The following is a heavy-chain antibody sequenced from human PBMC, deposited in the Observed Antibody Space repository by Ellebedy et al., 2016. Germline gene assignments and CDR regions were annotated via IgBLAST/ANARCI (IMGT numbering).Heavy chain of an antibody. D-gene: IGHD6-6*01. Sequence: SETLSLTCTVSGGSISSYYWSWIRQPPGKGLEWIGYIYYSGSTNYNPSLKSRVTISVDTSKNQFSLKLSSVTAADTAVYYCARDRTPGIAARPPYYYYGMDVWGQGTTVTVSS. V-gene: IGHV4-59*01. J-gene: IGHJ6*02. CDR2: IYYSGST. CDR3: ARDRTPGIAARPPYYYYGMDV. CDR1: GGSISSYY.